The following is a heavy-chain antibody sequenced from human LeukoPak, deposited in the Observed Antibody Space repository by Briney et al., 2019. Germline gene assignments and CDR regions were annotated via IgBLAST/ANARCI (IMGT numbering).Heavy chain of an antibody. Sequence: GGSLRLSCAASGFTFSSYGIHWVRQAPGKGLEWVAVISYDGSNKYYADSVKGRFTISRDNSKNTLYLQMNSLRAEDTAMYYCAKDSYSSGSPDYWGQGTLVTVSS. CDR2: ISYDGSNK. CDR3: AKDSYSSGSPDY. J-gene: IGHJ4*02. D-gene: IGHD6-19*01. CDR1: GFTFSSYG. V-gene: IGHV3-30*18.